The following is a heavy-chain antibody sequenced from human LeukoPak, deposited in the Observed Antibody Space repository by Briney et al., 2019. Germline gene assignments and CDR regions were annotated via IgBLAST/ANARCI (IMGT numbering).Heavy chain of an antibody. CDR2: MNPNSGNT. CDR3: ASGEAARPFYYYGMDV. J-gene: IGHJ6*02. Sequence: VASVKVSCKASGYTFTSYDINWVRQATGQGLEWMGWMNPNSGNTGYAQKFQGRVTMTRNTSISTAYMELSSLRSEDTAVYYCASGEAARPFYYYGMDVWGQGTTVTVSS. D-gene: IGHD6-6*01. V-gene: IGHV1-8*01. CDR1: GYTFTSYD.